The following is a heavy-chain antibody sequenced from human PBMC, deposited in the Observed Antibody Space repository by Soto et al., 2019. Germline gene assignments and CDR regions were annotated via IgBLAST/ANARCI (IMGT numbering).Heavy chain of an antibody. V-gene: IGHV3-48*01. CDR1: GFTFSSYS. CDR3: ARRGSSSWYGGRYNWFDP. J-gene: IGHJ5*02. Sequence: EVQLVESGGGLVQPGGSLRLSCAASGFTFSSYSMNWVRQAPGKGLEWVSYISSSSSTIYYADSVKGRFTISRDNAKNSLYLQMNSRRAEDTAVYYCARRGSSSWYGGRYNWFDPWGQGTLVTVSS. CDR2: ISSSSSTI. D-gene: IGHD6-13*01.